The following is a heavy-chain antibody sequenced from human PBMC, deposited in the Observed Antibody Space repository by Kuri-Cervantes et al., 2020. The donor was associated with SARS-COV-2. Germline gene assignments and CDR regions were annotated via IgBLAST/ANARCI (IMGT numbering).Heavy chain of an antibody. CDR1: GFTVSSNY. D-gene: IGHD6-19*01. Sequence: GGSLRLSCAASGFTVSSNYLSWVRQAPGKGLEWVSVIYSCGSTYYADSVKGRFTISRDNSKNTLYLQMNSLRAEDTAVYYCATGLSSGWYYANSGHYFDYWGQGTLVTVSS. J-gene: IGHJ4*02. CDR3: ATGLSSGWYYANSGHYFDY. V-gene: IGHV3-66*03. CDR2: IYSCGST.